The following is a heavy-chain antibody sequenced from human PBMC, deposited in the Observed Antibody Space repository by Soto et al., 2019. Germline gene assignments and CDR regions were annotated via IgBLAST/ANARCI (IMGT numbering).Heavy chain of an antibody. CDR3: VRDKGSYQETWFDP. V-gene: IGHV4-4*07. Sequence: QVQLQESGPGQVKSSETLSLTCTVSGGSMTCYYWSWIRKSAGKGLVWIGRIYISGLTNYNPSLDSRVTMSVDTSKNQFSLWLSSVTAADTAVYYCVRDKGSYQETWFDPWGQGILVSVSS. D-gene: IGHD3-16*02. CDR2: IYISGLT. CDR1: GGSMTCYY. J-gene: IGHJ5*02.